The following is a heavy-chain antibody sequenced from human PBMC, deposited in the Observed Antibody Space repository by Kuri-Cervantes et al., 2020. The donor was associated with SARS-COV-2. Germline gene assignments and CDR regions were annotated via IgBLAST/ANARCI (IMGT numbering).Heavy chain of an antibody. Sequence: GSLRLSCTVSGGSISSSSYYWGWIRQPPGKGLEWIGSIYYSGSTYYNPSLKSRVAISVDTSRNQFSLRVNSVTAADTAVYYCARLDYGDYYFDHWGRGTLVTVSS. CDR1: GGSISSSSYY. CDR3: ARLDYGDYYFDH. V-gene: IGHV4-39*07. CDR2: IYYSGST. D-gene: IGHD4-17*01. J-gene: IGHJ4*02.